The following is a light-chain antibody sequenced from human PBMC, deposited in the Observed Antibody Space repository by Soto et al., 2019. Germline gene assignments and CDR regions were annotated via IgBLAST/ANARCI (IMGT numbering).Light chain of an antibody. J-gene: IGLJ1*01. CDR3: SSFTISSPLDV. V-gene: IGLV2-14*01. CDR1: SSDIGGYNY. Sequence: QSALTQPASVSGSPGQSITISCAGTSSDIGGYNYVSWYQQHPGKAPKVMIYEVSNRPSGVSNRFSGSKSGNTASLTISGLQAEDEADYYCSSFTISSPLDVFGSGTKLTVL. CDR2: EVS.